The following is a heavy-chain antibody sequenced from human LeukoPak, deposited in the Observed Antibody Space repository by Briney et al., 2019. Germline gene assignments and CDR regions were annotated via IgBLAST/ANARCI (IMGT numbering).Heavy chain of an antibody. Sequence: GGSLRLSCAASGFTFSSYAMTWVRQAPGKGLEWVANIKQDGSEKYYVDSVKGRFTISRDNAKNSLYLQMNSLRAEDTAVYYCASFMWLEYYFDYWGQGTLVTVSS. D-gene: IGHD6-19*01. J-gene: IGHJ4*02. CDR3: ASFMWLEYYFDY. V-gene: IGHV3-7*01. CDR2: IKQDGSEK. CDR1: GFTFSSYA.